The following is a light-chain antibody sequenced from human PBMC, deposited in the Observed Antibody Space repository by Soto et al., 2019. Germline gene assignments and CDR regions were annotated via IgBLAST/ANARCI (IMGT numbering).Light chain of an antibody. CDR1: SSDVGGYNY. V-gene: IGLV2-14*01. CDR2: EVS. Sequence: QSALTQPASVSGSPGQSITISCTGTSSDVGGYNYVSWYQQHPGKAPKLMIYEVSNRPSGVSNRFSGSKSGNTASLTISGLQADDKTDYYCSSYTSSSIDYVFGTGTKVNVL. J-gene: IGLJ1*01. CDR3: SSYTSSSIDYV.